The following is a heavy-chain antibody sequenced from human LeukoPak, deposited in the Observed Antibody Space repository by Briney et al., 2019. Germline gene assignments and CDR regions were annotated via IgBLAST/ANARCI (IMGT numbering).Heavy chain of an antibody. Sequence: GGSLRLSCAASGFTFISYWMSWVRQAPGKGLEWVANIKQDGSEQYYVDSVKGRFTISRDNAKNSLYLQMNSLRAEDTAVYYCVIAAAGTGGFFDYWGQGTLVTVSS. J-gene: IGHJ4*02. CDR3: VIAAAGTGGFFDY. CDR2: IKQDGSEQ. CDR1: GFTFISYW. D-gene: IGHD6-13*01. V-gene: IGHV3-7*05.